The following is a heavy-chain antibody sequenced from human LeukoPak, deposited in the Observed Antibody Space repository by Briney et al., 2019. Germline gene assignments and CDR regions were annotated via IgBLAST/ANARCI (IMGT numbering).Heavy chain of an antibody. Sequence: SETLSLTCTVSGGSISSYYWSWIRQPPGKGLEWIGYIYYSGSTNYNPSLKSRVTVPVDTSKNQFSLKLSSVTAADTAVYYCARDYGGTGALDIWGQGTMVTVSS. V-gene: IGHV4-59*08. CDR1: GGSISSYY. CDR3: ARDYGGTGALDI. J-gene: IGHJ3*02. D-gene: IGHD4-23*01. CDR2: IYYSGST.